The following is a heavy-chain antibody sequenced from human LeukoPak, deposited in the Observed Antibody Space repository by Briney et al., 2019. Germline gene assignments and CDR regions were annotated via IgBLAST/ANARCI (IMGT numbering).Heavy chain of an antibody. D-gene: IGHD3-10*01. CDR2: IFYTGGT. J-gene: IGHJ5*01. CDR3: ARTGTSGSYSDS. Sequence: YPSETLSLTCTISGGSFSTYFWSWIRQSPEKGLEWLGYIFYTGGTTYNPSLQSRLTISLDTSKNQFSLRLTSVTAADTAVYYCARTGTSGSYSDSWGRGIQVTVSS. CDR1: GGSFSTYF. V-gene: IGHV4-59*01.